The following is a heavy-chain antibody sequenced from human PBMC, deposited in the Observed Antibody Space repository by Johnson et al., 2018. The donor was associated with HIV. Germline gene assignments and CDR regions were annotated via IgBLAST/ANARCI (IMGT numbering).Heavy chain of an antibody. D-gene: IGHD6-19*01. CDR1: GFTFDDYG. CDR3: ARDQSNGWNRGAFDI. Sequence: VQLVESGGGVVRPGGSLRLSCTASGFTFDDYGMSWVRQAPGKGLEWVSVIYSGGSTYYADSVKGRFTISRDNSKNTLYLNMNSLRAEDTAVYYCARDQSNGWNRGAFDIWGQGTVVTVSS. J-gene: IGHJ3*02. V-gene: IGHV3-66*01. CDR2: IYSGGST.